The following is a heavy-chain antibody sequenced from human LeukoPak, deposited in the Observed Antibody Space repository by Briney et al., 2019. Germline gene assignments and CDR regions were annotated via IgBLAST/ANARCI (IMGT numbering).Heavy chain of an antibody. J-gene: IGHJ5*02. CDR1: GGSFSGYY. CDR2: INHSGST. D-gene: IGHD3-16*02. Sequence: SETLSLTCAVYGGSFSGYYWSWIRQPPGKGLEWIGEINHSGSTNYNPSLKSRVTISVDTSKNQFSLKLSSVTAADTAVYYCARRGSVGDVWGSYRYYWFDPWGQGTLVTVSS. CDR3: ARRGSVGDVWGSYRYYWFDP. V-gene: IGHV4-34*01.